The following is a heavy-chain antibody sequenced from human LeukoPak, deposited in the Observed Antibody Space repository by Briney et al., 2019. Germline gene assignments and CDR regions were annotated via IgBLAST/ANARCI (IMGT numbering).Heavy chain of an antibody. V-gene: IGHV4-30-4*08. D-gene: IGHD3-16*01. CDR2: IYYSGSP. Sequence: SETLSLTYTVSGGSIRSGDYYWSWTREPPGKGLGWIGYIYYSGSPYYNPSLKSRVTIPVDTSKNQFSLKLSFVTAADTAVYYCARDRFDYVWGSFPPPGAFDIWGQGTMVTVSS. CDR3: ARDRFDYVWGSFPPPGAFDI. CDR1: GGSIRSGDYY. J-gene: IGHJ3*02.